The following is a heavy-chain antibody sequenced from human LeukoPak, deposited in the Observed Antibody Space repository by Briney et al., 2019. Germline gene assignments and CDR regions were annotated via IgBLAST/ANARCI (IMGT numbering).Heavy chain of an antibody. D-gene: IGHD1-26*01. V-gene: IGHV4-39*01. CDR2: LYYSGST. J-gene: IGHJ5*02. CDR1: GGSISSSAYY. CDR3: ARQGGSPDWFDP. Sequence: SETLSLTCIVSGGSISSSAYYWGWIRQPPGKGLEWIGSLYYSGSTYYNPSLKSRVTISVDTSKKQFSLKLTSVTAADTAVYYCARQGGSPDWFDPWGQGTLVTVSS.